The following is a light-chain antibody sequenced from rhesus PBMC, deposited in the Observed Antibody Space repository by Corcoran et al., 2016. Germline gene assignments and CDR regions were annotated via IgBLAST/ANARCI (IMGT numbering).Light chain of an antibody. J-gene: IGKJ1*01. CDR3: QQYSNWPRT. CDR2: GAS. V-gene: IGKV3S9*01. Sequence: EIVMTQSPATLSWSPGERATLSCRASQSASSYVAWYQQKPEQAPRLLIYGASSRATGIPDRFSGSGSGTDVTLPISSLEPENFAVYACQQYSNWPRTFGQGTKVEIK. CDR1: QSASSY.